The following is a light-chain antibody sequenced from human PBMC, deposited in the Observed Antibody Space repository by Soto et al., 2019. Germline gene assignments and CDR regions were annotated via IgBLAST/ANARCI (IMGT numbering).Light chain of an antibody. J-gene: IGKJ4*01. CDR1: QSVGKNY. CDR3: QQYATPPIP. Sequence: DIVLTQSPGTLSLSPGERAALSCRASQSVGKNYLAGYRQKPGQAPRLLIHDASTRANGIPDRISGSGSGTDFTLTINRVEPEDFAGYCCQQYATPPIPCGGGT. V-gene: IGKV3-20*01. CDR2: DAS.